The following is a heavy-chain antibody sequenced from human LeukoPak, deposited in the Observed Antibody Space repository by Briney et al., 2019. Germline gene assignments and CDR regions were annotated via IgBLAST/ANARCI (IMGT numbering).Heavy chain of an antibody. Sequence: ASVKVSCKVSGYTLTELSMHWVRQAPGKGLEWMGGFDPEDGETIYAQKFQGRVTMTEDTSTDTAYMELSSLRSEDTAVYYCALEYCSSTSCFPISFDYWGQGTLVTVSS. V-gene: IGHV1-24*01. D-gene: IGHD2-2*01. CDR2: FDPEDGET. CDR1: GYTLTELS. CDR3: ALEYCSSTSCFPISFDY. J-gene: IGHJ4*02.